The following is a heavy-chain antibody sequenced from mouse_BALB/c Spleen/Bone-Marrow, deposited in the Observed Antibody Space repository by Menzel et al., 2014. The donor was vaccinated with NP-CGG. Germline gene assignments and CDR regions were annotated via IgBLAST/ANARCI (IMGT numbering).Heavy chain of an antibody. D-gene: IGHD1-1*01. V-gene: IGHV5-6-5*01. CDR2: ISSGGST. Sequence: VQLKESGGGLVKPGGSLKLSCAASGFTFSSYAMSWVRQTPEKRLEWVASISSGGSTYYPDSVKGRFTISRDNARNILYLQMSSLRSEDTAMYYCASPYFYGSSYYTMDYWGQGTSVTVSS. CDR1: GFTFSSYA. J-gene: IGHJ4*01. CDR3: ASPYFYGSSYYTMDY.